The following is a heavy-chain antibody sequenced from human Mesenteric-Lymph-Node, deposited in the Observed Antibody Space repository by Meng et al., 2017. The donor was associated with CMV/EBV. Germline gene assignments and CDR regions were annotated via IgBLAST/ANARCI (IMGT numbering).Heavy chain of an antibody. CDR1: GASFSDYY. Sequence: TLSLTSGVHGASFSDYYFSWIRQTPGKGLEWIGEITHSGVTNYNPSLKSRVTISVDTSKNQFSLKLRSVSAAETSIYYCVAVGDGDCLWGQGTLVTVSS. V-gene: IGHV4-34*01. CDR3: VAVGDGDCL. J-gene: IGHJ4*02. CDR2: ITHSGVT. D-gene: IGHD2-21*02.